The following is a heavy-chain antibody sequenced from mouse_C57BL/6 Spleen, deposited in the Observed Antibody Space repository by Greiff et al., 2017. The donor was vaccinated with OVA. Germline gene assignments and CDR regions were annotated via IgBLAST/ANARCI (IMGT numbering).Heavy chain of an antibody. CDR1: GYTFTSYW. D-gene: IGHD1-1*01. CDR2: IYPGSGST. Sequence: QVQLQQPGAELVKPGASVKMSCKASGYTFTSYWITWVKQRPGQGLAWIGDIYPGSGSTNYNEKFKSKATLTVDTSSSTAYMQLSSLTSEDSAVYYCARDYYGSSYRPAWFAYWGQGTLVTVSA. CDR3: ARDYYGSSYRPAWFAY. V-gene: IGHV1-55*01. J-gene: IGHJ3*01.